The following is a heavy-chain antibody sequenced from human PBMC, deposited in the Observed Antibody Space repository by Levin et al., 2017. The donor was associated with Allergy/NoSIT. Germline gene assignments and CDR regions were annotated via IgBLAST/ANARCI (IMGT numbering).Heavy chain of an antibody. V-gene: IGHV1-69*06. CDR2: IIPIFGTA. CDR1: GGTFSSYA. D-gene: IGHD3-3*01. Sequence: SVKVSCKASGGTFSSYAISWVRQAPGQGLEWMGGIIPIFGTANYAQKFQGRVTITADKSTSTAYMELSSLRSEDTAVYYCARAGTYYDFWSGYYRYSDYGMDVWGQGTTVTVSS. J-gene: IGHJ6*02. CDR3: ARAGTYYDFWSGYYRYSDYGMDV.